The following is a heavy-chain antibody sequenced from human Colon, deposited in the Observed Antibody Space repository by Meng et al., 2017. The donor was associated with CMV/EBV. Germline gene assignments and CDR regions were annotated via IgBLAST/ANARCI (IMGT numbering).Heavy chain of an antibody. J-gene: IGHJ4*02. V-gene: IGHV1-46*01. Sequence: ASVKVSCKSSGYTLTASYFHWVRQAPGQGLEWLGIMHYSSGNTAHTQTLQGRISMTRDTSTSTVYIELTSLRSDDTALYYCARDTDIWGQGTLVTVSS. CDR3: ARDTDI. CDR2: MHYSSGNT. D-gene: IGHD4-11*01. CDR1: GYTLTASY.